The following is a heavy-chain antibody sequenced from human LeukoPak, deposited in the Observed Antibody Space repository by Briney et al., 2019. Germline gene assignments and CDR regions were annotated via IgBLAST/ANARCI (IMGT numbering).Heavy chain of an antibody. Sequence: PSETLSLTCAVSGGSISSGGYSWSWIRQPAGKGLEWIGYIYHSGSTYYNPSLKSRVTISVDRSKNQFSLNLSSVTAADTAVYYCAREGYCSGRSCDNWFDPWGQGTLVTVSS. D-gene: IGHD2-15*01. CDR2: IYHSGST. CDR1: GGSISSGGYS. CDR3: AREGYCSGRSCDNWFDP. J-gene: IGHJ5*02. V-gene: IGHV4-30-2*01.